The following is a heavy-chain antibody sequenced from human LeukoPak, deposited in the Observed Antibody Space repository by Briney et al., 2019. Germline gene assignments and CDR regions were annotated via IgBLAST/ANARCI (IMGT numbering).Heavy chain of an antibody. Sequence: GESLKISCKGSGYTFDTYWIGWVRQMPGKGLEWMGIIYPGDSDSRYSPSFQGQVTFSADKSISTAYLQWSSLKASDTAMYYCARQMMLGGSGRQFDYWGQGTLVTVSS. CDR1: GYTFDTYW. J-gene: IGHJ4*02. CDR2: IYPGDSDS. V-gene: IGHV5-51*01. D-gene: IGHD3-10*02. CDR3: ARQMMLGGSGRQFDY.